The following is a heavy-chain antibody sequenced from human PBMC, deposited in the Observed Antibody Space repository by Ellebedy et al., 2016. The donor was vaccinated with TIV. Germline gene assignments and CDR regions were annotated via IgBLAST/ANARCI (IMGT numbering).Heavy chain of an antibody. CDR1: GFTFSTYW. V-gene: IGHV3-7*01. J-gene: IGHJ4*02. D-gene: IGHD5-18*01. CDR2: IKQDGSEK. Sequence: GGSLRLXCAASGFTFSTYWMSWVRQAPGKGLEWVATIKQDGSEKYFVDSVKGRFTISRDNAKNSLCLQMNSLRAEDTAVYYCARDKSSGSTYGSHLDYWGQGTLVTVSS. CDR3: ARDKSSGSTYGSHLDY.